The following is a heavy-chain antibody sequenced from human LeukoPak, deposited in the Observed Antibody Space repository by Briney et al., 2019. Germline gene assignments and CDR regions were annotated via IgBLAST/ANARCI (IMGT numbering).Heavy chain of an antibody. V-gene: IGHV4-34*01. J-gene: IGHJ5*02. Sequence: PSETLSLTCAVYGGSFSGYYWSWIRQPPGKGLEWIGEINHSGSTNYNPSLKSRVTISVDTSKNQFSLKLSSATAADTAVYYCARGRRKAAAGTWFDPWGQGTLVTVSS. CDR2: INHSGST. CDR1: GGSFSGYY. D-gene: IGHD6-13*01. CDR3: ARGRRKAAAGTWFDP.